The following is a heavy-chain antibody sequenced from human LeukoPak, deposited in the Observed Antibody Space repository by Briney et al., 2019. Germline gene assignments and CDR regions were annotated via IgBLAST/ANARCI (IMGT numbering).Heavy chain of an antibody. D-gene: IGHD6-6*01. CDR3: ARYSSSSTPDFDP. J-gene: IGHJ5*02. CDR1: GYTFTSYD. CDR2: MNPNSGNT. Sequence: AASVKVSCKASGYTFTSYDINWVRQATGQGLEWMGWMNPNSGNTGYAQKFQGRVTMTRNTSISTAYMKLSSLRSEDTAVYYCARYSSSSTPDFDPWGQGTLVTVSS. V-gene: IGHV1-8*01.